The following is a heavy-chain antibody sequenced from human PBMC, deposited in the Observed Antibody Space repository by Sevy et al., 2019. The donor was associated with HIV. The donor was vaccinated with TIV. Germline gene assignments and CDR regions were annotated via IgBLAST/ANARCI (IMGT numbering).Heavy chain of an antibody. CDR1: EFTFSNYA. CDR3: AKDMIVVVGEALDI. CDR2: IRGSGGET. Sequence: GRSLRLSCETSEFTFSNYAMSWVRQAPGMGLEWVLSIRGSGGETYYANSVKGRFTISRDKSKNTVYLQMNSLSAEVTAVYYCAKDMIVVVGEALDIWGQGTMVTVSS. V-gene: IGHV3-23*01. J-gene: IGHJ3*02. D-gene: IGHD3-22*01.